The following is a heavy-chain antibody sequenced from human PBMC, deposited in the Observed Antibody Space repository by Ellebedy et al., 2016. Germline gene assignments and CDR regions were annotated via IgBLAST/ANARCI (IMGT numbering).Heavy chain of an antibody. D-gene: IGHD4-17*01. J-gene: IGHJ4*02. CDR1: GFSFSNYF. CDR3: YYGHYSAS. Sequence: GGSLRLSXATSGFSFSNYFMTWIRRAPGKGLEWVATISGAGYTTFFADSVKGRFTISRDNSRDTLYLQMNSLRAEDTAVYYCYYGHYSASWGQGTLVTVSS. V-gene: IGHV3-23*01. CDR2: ISGAGYTT.